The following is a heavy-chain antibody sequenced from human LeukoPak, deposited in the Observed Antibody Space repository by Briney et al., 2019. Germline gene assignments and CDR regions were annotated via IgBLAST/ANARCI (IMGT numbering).Heavy chain of an antibody. CDR3: PRVSISLFGVVTAHFDS. J-gene: IGHJ4*02. CDR1: GGSFSGSY. CDR2: INLSGST. Sequence: SETLSFTCGVAGGSFSGSYWGWIRQPPGKGLEWIGEINLSGSTNYNSSLTSRVTISLGTSKNQFSLNLRSVTTADTAVYYSPRVSISLFGVVTAHFDSWGQGTLVALSS. D-gene: IGHD3-3*01. V-gene: IGHV4-34*01.